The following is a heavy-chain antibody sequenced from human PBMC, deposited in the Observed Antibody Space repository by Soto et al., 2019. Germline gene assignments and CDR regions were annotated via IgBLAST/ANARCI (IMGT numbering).Heavy chain of an antibody. Sequence: ASVKVSCKASGYTFTSYYMHCVRQAPGQGLEWKGIINPSGGSTSYAQKFQGRVTMTRDTSTSTVYMELSSLRSEDTAVYYCARGVIAAAGQGPDYYYYCKEVWGKGTTVTVSS. CDR3: ARGVIAAAGQGPDYYYYCKEV. J-gene: IGHJ6*03. D-gene: IGHD6-13*01. V-gene: IGHV1-46*03. CDR1: GYTFTSYY. CDR2: INPSGGST.